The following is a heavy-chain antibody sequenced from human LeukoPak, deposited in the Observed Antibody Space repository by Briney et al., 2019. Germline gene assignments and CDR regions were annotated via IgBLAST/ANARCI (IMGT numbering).Heavy chain of an antibody. V-gene: IGHV4-34*01. CDR1: GGSFSGYY. D-gene: IGHD6-6*01. CDR2: INHSGST. J-gene: IGHJ6*03. CDR3: ARVGGSSSAYYYYMDV. Sequence: PSETLSLTCAVYGGSFSGYYWSWIRQPPGKGLEWIGEINHSGSTNYNPSLKNRLTISVDTSKNQFSLRLSSVTAADTAVYYCARVGGSSSAYYYYMDVWGKGTTVTVSS.